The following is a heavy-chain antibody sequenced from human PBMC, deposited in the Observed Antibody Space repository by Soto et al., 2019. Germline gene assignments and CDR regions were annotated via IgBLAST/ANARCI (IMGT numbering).Heavy chain of an antibody. CDR3: ARRRDYDFWSGYYSGYFDY. V-gene: IGHV4-59*08. CDR2: IYYSGST. CDR1: GGSISSYY. J-gene: IGHJ4*02. Sequence: SETLSLTCTVSGGSISSYYWSWIRQPPGKGLEWIGYIYYSGSTNYNPSLKSRVTISVDTSKNQFSLKLSSVTAADTAVYYCARRRDYDFWSGYYSGYFDYWGQGTQVTVSS. D-gene: IGHD3-3*01.